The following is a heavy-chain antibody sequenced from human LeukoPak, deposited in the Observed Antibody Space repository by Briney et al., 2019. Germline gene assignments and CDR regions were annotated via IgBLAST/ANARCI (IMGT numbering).Heavy chain of an antibody. V-gene: IGHV1-18*01. CDR2: ISAYNGNT. D-gene: IGHD5-24*01. CDR3: ARDGRRWLQLRSTFDY. CDR1: GYTFTSYG. J-gene: IGHJ4*02. Sequence: ASVKVSCKASGYTFTSYGISWVRQAPGQGLEWMGWISAYNGNTNYAQKLQGRVTKTTDTSTSTAYMELRSLRSDDTAVYYCARDGRRWLQLRSTFDYWGQETLVTVSS.